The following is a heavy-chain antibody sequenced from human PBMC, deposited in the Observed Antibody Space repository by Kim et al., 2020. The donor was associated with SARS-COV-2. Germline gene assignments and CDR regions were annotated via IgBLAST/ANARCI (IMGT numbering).Heavy chain of an antibody. Sequence: GGSLRLSCAASGFTFSSYAMHWVRQAPGKGLEWVAVISYDGSNKYYADSVKGRFTISRYNSKNTLYLQMNSLRAEDTAVYYCARAHSGSYWSWFDPWGQGTLVTVSS. D-gene: IGHD1-26*01. V-gene: IGHV3-30-3*01. CDR3: ARAHSGSYWSWFDP. CDR2: ISYDGSNK. CDR1: GFTFSSYA. J-gene: IGHJ5*02.